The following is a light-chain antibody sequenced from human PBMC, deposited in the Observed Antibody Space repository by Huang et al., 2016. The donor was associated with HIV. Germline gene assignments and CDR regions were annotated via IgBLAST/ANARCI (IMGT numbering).Light chain of an antibody. V-gene: IGKV3-11*01. Sequence: EIVLTQSQATLSLSPGERVTLSCRASQSVSSYLAWYQQKRGQAPRLLIYDASKRATGIPARFSGSGSGTDFTLTISSLEPEDFAVYYCQQRRNWPLTFGGGTKVEIK. J-gene: IGKJ4*01. CDR3: QQRRNWPLT. CDR2: DAS. CDR1: QSVSSY.